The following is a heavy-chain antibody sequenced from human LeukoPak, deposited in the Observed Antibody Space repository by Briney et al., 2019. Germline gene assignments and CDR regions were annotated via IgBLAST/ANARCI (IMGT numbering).Heavy chain of an antibody. D-gene: IGHD3-22*01. J-gene: IGHJ1*01. CDR1: GFTFDDYG. CDR2: INWNAGST. V-gene: IGHV3-20*04. CDR3: AAYDNSGYSKKYFQH. Sequence: GGSLGLSCATSGFTFDDYGMSWVRQVSGKGLEWVSSINWNAGSTTYADSVKGRFTISRDNANNSLYLQMNSLRAEDTALYYCAAYDNSGYSKKYFQHWGQGTLVTVSS.